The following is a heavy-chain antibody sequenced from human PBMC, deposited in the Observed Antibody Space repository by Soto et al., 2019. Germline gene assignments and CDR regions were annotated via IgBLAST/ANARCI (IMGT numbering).Heavy chain of an antibody. CDR3: ARDVGIHDAFDI. CDR1: TDSFNDYY. CDR2: IYHTGNT. D-gene: IGHD5-18*01. J-gene: IGHJ3*02. Sequence: QVRLHESGPGLVKPSETLSLTCTVSTDSFNDYYWSWIRQPPGKGLEWIGSIYHTGNTNYNPSLESRVRISVDTSQIQFSLSLSSVTAADTAVYYCARDVGIHDAFDIWGQGTLVTVSS. V-gene: IGHV4-59*13.